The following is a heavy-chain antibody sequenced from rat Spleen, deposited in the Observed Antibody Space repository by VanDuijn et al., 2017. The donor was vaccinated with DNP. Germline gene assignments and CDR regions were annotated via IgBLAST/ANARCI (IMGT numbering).Heavy chain of an antibody. J-gene: IGHJ2*01. D-gene: IGHD1-11*01. CDR3: AKEFGGFYFDY. Sequence: EVQLVESGGGPVQPGRSMKLSCEASGFTFSNCYMAWVRQAPKNGLEWVATITSGGSNTYYPDSVKGRFTISRDNAISTLYLQMDSLRSEDTATYYCAKEFGGFYFDYWGQGVMVTVSS. V-gene: IGHV5-25*01. CDR1: GFTFSNCY. CDR2: ITSGGSNT.